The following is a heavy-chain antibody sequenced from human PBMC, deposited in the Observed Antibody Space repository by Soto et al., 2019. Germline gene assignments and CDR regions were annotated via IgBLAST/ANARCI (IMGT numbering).Heavy chain of an antibody. V-gene: IGHV4-34*01. Sequence: SETLSLTCAVYGGSFSGYYWSWIRQPPGKGLEWIGEINHSGSTNYNPSLKRRVTISVDTSKNQFSLKLSSVTAADTAVYYCARAVREGYHPGYYYYGMDVWGQGTTVTVSS. J-gene: IGHJ6*02. CDR1: GGSFSGYY. CDR2: INHSGST. D-gene: IGHD2-15*01. CDR3: ARAVREGYHPGYYYYGMDV.